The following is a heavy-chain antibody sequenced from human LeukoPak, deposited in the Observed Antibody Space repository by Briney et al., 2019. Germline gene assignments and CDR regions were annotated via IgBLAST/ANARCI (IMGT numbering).Heavy chain of an antibody. CDR3: AKGGGDTPYYYFYMDV. D-gene: IGHD2-21*02. CDR2: LSGSGTTA. CDR1: GFTFSSYG. Sequence: GGSLRLSCAASGFTFSSYGMHWVRQAPGKGLEWVSVLSGSGTTAHYADSVKGRFTISRDNSRNAVFLEMNSLRLEDTAVYYCAKGGGDTPYYYFYMDVWGKGRTVTVSS. V-gene: IGHV3-NL1*01. J-gene: IGHJ6*03.